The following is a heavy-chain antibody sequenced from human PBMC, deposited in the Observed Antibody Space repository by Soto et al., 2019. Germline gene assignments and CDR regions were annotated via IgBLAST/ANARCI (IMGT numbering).Heavy chain of an antibody. V-gene: IGHV1-46*01. CDR1: GYSFTTYY. CDR2: INPSGGST. J-gene: IGHJ4*02. D-gene: IGHD1-1*01. Sequence: QVQLVQSGAEVKKPGASMQVSCKESGYSFTTYYIHWVRQAPGQGLEWVGFINPSGGSTSYAQKFQGRVTMTRDTSTSTVYMELRSLRSEDTAVYYCARNDKSGLDYWGQGTLVTVSS. CDR3: ARNDKSGLDY.